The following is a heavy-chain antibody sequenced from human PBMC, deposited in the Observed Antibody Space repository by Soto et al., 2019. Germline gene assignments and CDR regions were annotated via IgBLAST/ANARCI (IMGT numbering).Heavy chain of an antibody. D-gene: IGHD3-9*01. V-gene: IGHV2-70*01. Sequence: SGPTLVNPTQTLTLTCTFSGFSLSTSGMCVSWIRQPPGKALEWLALIDWDDDKYYSTSLKTRLTISKDTSKNQVVLTMTNMDPVDTATYYCARGRYYDILTGYCNFDYWGQGTLVTVSS. CDR1: GFSLSTSGMC. CDR3: ARGRYYDILTGYCNFDY. CDR2: IDWDDDK. J-gene: IGHJ4*02.